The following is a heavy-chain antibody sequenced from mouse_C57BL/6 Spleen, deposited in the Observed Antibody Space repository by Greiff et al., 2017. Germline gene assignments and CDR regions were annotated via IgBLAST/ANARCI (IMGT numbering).Heavy chain of an antibody. CDR2: IYWDDDK. V-gene: IGHV8-12*01. CDR3: ARSPYYGSSYDY. J-gene: IGHJ2*01. D-gene: IGHD1-1*01. Sequence: VMLVESGPGILQSSQTLSLTSSFSGFSLSTSGMGVSWIRQPSGKGLEWLAHIYWDDDKRYNPSLKSRLTISKDTSRNQVFLKITSVDTADTATYYCARSPYYGSSYDYWGQGTTLTVSS. CDR1: GFSLSTSGMG.